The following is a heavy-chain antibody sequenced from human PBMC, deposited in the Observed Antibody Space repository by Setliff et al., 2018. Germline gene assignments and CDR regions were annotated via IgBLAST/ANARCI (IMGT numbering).Heavy chain of an antibody. CDR1: SGSFSGYF. Sequence: PSETLSLTCAVYSGSFSGYFWSWIRQPPGKGLEWIGEINHSGSTNYNPSLKSRVTISVDTSKNQFSLKLSSVTAADTAVYYCARMSGFLYIDVWGKGTTVTVSS. D-gene: IGHD3-3*01. J-gene: IGHJ6*03. CDR3: ARMSGFLYIDV. CDR2: INHSGST. V-gene: IGHV4-34*01.